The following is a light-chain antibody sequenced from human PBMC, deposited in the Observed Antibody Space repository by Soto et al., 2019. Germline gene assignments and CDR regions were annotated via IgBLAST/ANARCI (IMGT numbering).Light chain of an antibody. J-gene: IGKJ1*01. CDR1: QSVSSSF. V-gene: IGKV3-20*01. CDR3: QQYVTSPWA. Sequence: EIVLTQSPGTLSLSPGERATLSCRASQSVSSSFLAWYQQKPGQPPRLRIYGASNRATGIPDRFSGSGSGTDFTLTISRLEPEDFAVYYCQQYVTSPWAFGQGTKVAIE. CDR2: GAS.